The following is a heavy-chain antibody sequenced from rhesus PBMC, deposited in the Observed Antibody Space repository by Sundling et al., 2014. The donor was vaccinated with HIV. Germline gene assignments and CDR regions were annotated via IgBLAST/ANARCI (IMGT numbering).Heavy chain of an antibody. CDR1: GFTFSDHY. V-gene: IGHV3-116*02. J-gene: IGHJ4*01. Sequence: EVRLVESGGGLVQPGGSLRLSCAASGFTFSDHYMNWVRQAPGKGPEWVGFIRNKANGGTAEYAASVKDRFTISRDDSKSIAYLQMNSLKTEDTAVYYCARHRDYDSGYYTPGFDYWGQGVLVTVSS. CDR3: ARHRDYDSGYYTPGFDY. D-gene: IGHD3-28*01. CDR2: IRNKANGGTA.